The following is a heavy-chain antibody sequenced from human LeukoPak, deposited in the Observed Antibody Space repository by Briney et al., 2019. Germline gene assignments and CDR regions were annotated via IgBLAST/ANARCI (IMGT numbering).Heavy chain of an antibody. D-gene: IGHD3-10*01. V-gene: IGHV3-74*01. CDR1: GFTFSSYW. Sequence: GGSLRLSCAASGFTFSSYWMHWVRQAPGKGLVWVSRINSDGSSTTYADSVKGRFTISRDNAKNSLYLQMNSLRAEDTAVYYCAREPTYYYGPYYYYYMDVWGKGTTVTVSS. J-gene: IGHJ6*03. CDR3: AREPTYYYGPYYYYYMDV. CDR2: INSDGSST.